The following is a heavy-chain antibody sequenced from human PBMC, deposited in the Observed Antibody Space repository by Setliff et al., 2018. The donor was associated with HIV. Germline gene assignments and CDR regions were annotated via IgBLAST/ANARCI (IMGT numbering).Heavy chain of an antibody. CDR1: GYTFSSYG. J-gene: IGHJ6*03. CDR3: ARVYHGLRIAALQSGGDYYYYMDV. CDR2: INPNSGGT. D-gene: IGHD6-6*01. Sequence: ASVKVSCKASGYTFSSYGISWVRKAPGQGFEWMGWINPNSGGTNYAQKFQGRVTMTRDTSISTAYMELSSLRSEDTAVYYWARVYHGLRIAALQSGGDYYYYMDVWGKGTTVTVSS. V-gene: IGHV1-2*02.